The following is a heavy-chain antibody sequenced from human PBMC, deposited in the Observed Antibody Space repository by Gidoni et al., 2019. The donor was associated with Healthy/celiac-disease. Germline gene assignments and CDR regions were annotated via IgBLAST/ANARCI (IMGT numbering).Heavy chain of an antibody. J-gene: IGHJ6*02. D-gene: IGHD1-26*01. V-gene: IGHV3-21*01. CDR3: ARDQGWDGMDV. CDR1: GFTFSSYS. Sequence: EVQLVESGGGLVKPGGSLRLSCAASGFTFSSYSMNWVRQAPGQGLEWVSSISSSSSYIYYADSVKGRFTISRDNAKNSLYLQMNSLRAEDTAVYYCARDQGWDGMDVWGQGTTVTVSS. CDR2: ISSSSSYI.